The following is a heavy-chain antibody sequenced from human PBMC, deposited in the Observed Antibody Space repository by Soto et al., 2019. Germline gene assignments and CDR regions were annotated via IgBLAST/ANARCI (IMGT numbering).Heavy chain of an antibody. J-gene: IGHJ1*01. CDR1: GFIVSDYY. CDR2: ISSSGTYI. CDR3: ATAIGNYSLEFFQD. D-gene: IGHD1-26*01. V-gene: IGHV3-11*06. Sequence: GGSLRLSCAASGFIVSDYYMSWIRQAPGKGLEWIAYISSSGTYINYADSLKGRFTISRDNAENTMYLQMNSLRIDDTAVYFCATAIGNYSLEFFQDWGQGTLVTVSS.